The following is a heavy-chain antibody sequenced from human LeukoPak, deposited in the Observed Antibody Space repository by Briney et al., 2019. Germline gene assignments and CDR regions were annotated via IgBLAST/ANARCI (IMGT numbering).Heavy chain of an antibody. CDR3: ATRTLTYWYFDL. V-gene: IGHV4-59*01. J-gene: IGHJ2*01. Sequence: PSETLSLTCTVSGGPISSYYWRWIRQPPGKGLEWIGYIYYSGSTNYNPSLKSRVTISVDTSKNQFSLKLSSVTAADTAVYYCATRTLTYWYFDLWGRGTLVTVSS. CDR1: GGPISSYY. D-gene: IGHD1-14*01. CDR2: IYYSGST.